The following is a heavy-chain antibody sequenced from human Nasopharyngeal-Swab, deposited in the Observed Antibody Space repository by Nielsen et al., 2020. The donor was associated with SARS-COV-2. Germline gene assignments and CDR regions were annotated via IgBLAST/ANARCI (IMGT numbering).Heavy chain of an antibody. CDR3: ERGEKEKEGAFY. CDR2: IAHDASNE. V-gene: IGHV3-30*03. J-gene: IGHJ4*02. CDR1: GFTFSSFG. D-gene: IGHD1-26*01. Sequence: GGSLRLSCAASGFTFSSFGMHWVRQAPGKGLEWVAFIAHDASNEYYGDSVKGRFSISRDSSKNTLYLQMDSLRGEDTAVYDGERGEKEKEGAFYWGRGTLVTVSS.